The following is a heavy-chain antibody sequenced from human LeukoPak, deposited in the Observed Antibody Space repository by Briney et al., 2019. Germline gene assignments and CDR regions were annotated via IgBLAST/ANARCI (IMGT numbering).Heavy chain of an antibody. Sequence: GESLKISCKGSGYSFTSHWIVWVRQMPGKGLECMGIIYPGDSDTRYSPSFQGQVTISADKSISTAHLQWSSLKASDTAMYYCARLGRGVTYYFDYWGQGTLVTVSS. CDR1: GYSFTSHW. D-gene: IGHD3-10*01. J-gene: IGHJ4*02. CDR3: ARLGRGVTYYFDY. CDR2: IYPGDSDT. V-gene: IGHV5-51*01.